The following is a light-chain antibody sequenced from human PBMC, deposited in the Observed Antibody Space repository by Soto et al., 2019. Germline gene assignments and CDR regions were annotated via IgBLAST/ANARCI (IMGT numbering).Light chain of an antibody. V-gene: IGLV2-14*03. CDR3: SSYTSSATHV. Sequence: QSALTQPASVSGSRVQSITISCTGASNDIGSSDYVSWHQQHPGKATKLMLYDVHNRPSGVSNRFSGSKSGNTASLTISGLQAEDEAEYYCSSYTSSATHVFGTGTKVTVL. CDR2: DVH. J-gene: IGLJ1*01. CDR1: SNDIGSSDY.